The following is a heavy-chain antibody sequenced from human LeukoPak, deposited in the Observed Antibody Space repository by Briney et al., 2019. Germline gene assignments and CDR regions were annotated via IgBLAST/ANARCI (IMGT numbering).Heavy chain of an antibody. D-gene: IGHD3-10*01. J-gene: IGHJ4*02. CDR2: MSYDGSNK. V-gene: IGHV3-30*03. Sequence: PGRSLRLSCAASGFTFSSYGMHWVRQAPGKGLEWVAVMSYDGSNKYYADSVKGRFTISRDNSRNTLYLQMNSLRAEDTAVYYCATGGSESYYRLDYWGQGTLVPVSS. CDR1: GFTFSSYG. CDR3: ATGGSESYYRLDY.